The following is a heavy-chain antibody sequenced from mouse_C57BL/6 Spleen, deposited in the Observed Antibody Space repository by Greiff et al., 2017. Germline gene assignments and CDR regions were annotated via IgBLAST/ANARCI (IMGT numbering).Heavy chain of an antibody. CDR2: INPNYGTT. CDR3: AREGGDGYYVYFDY. Sequence: LVESGPELVKPGASVKISCKASGYSFTDYTMYWVKQSNGKSLEWIGVINPNYGTTSYNQKFKGKATLTVDQSSSTAYMQLNSLTSEDSAVYYCAREGGDGYYVYFDYWGKGTTLTVSS. D-gene: IGHD2-3*01. V-gene: IGHV1-39*01. J-gene: IGHJ2*01. CDR1: GYSFTDYT.